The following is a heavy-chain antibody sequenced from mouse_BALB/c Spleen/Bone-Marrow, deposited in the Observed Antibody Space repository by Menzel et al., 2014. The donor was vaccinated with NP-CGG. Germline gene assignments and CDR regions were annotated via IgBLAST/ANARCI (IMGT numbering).Heavy chain of an antibody. V-gene: IGHV2-9-2*01. CDR1: GFSLISYD. J-gene: IGHJ3*01. CDR3: VRDRDGYSY. D-gene: IGHD2-3*01. Sequence: QVQLKQSGPGLVAPSQSLSITCTVSGFSLISYDTSWIRQSPGKGLEWLGVIWTGGGTNYNSAFMSRLSISKDNSKSQVFLKMNSLQTDDTAIYYCVRDRDGYSYWGQGTLVTVSA. CDR2: IWTGGGT.